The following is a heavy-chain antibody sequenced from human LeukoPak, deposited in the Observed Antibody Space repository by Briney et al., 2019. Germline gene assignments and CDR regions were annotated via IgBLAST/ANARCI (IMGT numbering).Heavy chain of an antibody. CDR3: AAPGNYYDFWSGYYTGWGYFDY. J-gene: IGHJ4*02. CDR2: VISTGST. Sequence: PAETLSLTCSVAGVFATSDCWSWVRQPPGKGRGWIAYVISTGSTNYNPSLKGRVTISVDKSKTQFSLKLSSVTAADTAVYYCAAPGNYYDFWSGYYTGWGYFDYWGQGTLVTVSS. V-gene: IGHV4-59*02. CDR1: GVFATSDC. D-gene: IGHD3-3*01.